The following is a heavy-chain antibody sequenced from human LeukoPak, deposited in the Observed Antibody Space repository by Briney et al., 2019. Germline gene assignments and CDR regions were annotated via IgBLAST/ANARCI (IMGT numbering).Heavy chain of an antibody. Sequence: GSLTLSCVASGFILSSYSMNWVGQAPGKGLEWVSSISSSSSYIYYADSVKGRFTIPRDNAQNSLYMPMNCLSAKDTAVNYWARAVERQLVWLAFDIWGQGTMVTVSS. V-gene: IGHV3-21*01. CDR1: GFILSSYS. CDR2: ISSSSSYI. D-gene: IGHD6-13*01. J-gene: IGHJ3*02. CDR3: ARAVERQLVWLAFDI.